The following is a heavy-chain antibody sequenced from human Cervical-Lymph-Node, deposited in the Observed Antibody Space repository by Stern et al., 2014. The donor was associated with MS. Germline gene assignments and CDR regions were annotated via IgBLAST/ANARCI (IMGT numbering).Heavy chain of an antibody. V-gene: IGHV3-7*01. CDR3: VGGWGWLPDY. CDR1: GFSFGSFGSCW. J-gene: IGHJ4*02. Sequence: EVQLVQSGGGLVQPGGSLKLSCAASGFSFGSFGSCWMNWVRQAPGKGLEWVALIQGDGSEIHYLDSVKGRFTISRDNAGNSVYLQMISLRAEDTAVYYCVGGWGWLPDYWGQGTLVTVSS. D-gene: IGHD3-16*01. CDR2: IQGDGSEI.